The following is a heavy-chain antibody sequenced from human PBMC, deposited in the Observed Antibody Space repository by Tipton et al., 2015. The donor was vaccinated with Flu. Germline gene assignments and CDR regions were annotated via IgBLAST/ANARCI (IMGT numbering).Heavy chain of an antibody. V-gene: IGHV3-48*03. D-gene: IGHD2-2*01. CDR3: ARVVPNTIPNFDY. J-gene: IGHJ4*02. CDR2: ISYSGSPI. CDR1: GFTFSSYE. Sequence: SLRLSCAASGFTFSSYEMNWVRQAPGKGLEWVSYISYSGSPIYYADSVKGRFTISRDNAKNSLYLQMNSLRAEDTAVYYCARVVPNTIPNFDYWGQGTLVTVSS.